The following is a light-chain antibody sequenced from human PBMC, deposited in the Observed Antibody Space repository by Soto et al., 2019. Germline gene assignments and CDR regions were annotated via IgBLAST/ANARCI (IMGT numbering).Light chain of an antibody. V-gene: IGKV1-5*03. CDR2: KAS. Sequence: DIQLTQAPSTLSASVGDRVTITCRASQSINGWLAWYQQKPGQAPNLLIYKASTLESGVPSRFSGSGSGTEFTLTVSSLQPDDFATYDCHQYHHFPRAFGQGTKVEI. CDR1: QSINGW. J-gene: IGKJ1*01. CDR3: HQYHHFPRA.